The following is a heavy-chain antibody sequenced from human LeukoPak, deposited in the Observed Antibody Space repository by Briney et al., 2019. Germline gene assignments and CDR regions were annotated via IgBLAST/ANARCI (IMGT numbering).Heavy chain of an antibody. Sequence: GGSLRLSCAASGFTVSSNYMSWVRQAPGKGLEWVSAISGSGGSTYYADSVKGQFTISRDNSKNTLYLQMNSLRAEGTAVYYCAKANDYGDHGDYWGQGTLVTVSS. CDR1: GFTVSSNY. V-gene: IGHV3-23*01. D-gene: IGHD4-17*01. CDR3: AKANDYGDHGDY. CDR2: ISGSGGST. J-gene: IGHJ4*02.